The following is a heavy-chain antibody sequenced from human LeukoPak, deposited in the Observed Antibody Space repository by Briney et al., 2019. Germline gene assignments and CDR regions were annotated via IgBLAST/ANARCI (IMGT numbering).Heavy chain of an antibody. CDR3: ARCAGTPRYYYFYYYMDV. Sequence: GGSLRLSCAVSGFTFRSYAMSRVRQTPGQGLEWVSGISGSGRITDYADSVKASFTISRNNSNNTLYLQMNSLRAEETAVYYCARCAGTPRYYYFYYYMDVWGKGTTVTVS. V-gene: IGHV3-23*01. CDR2: ISGSGRIT. J-gene: IGHJ6*03. D-gene: IGHD1/OR15-1a*01. CDR1: GFTFRSYA.